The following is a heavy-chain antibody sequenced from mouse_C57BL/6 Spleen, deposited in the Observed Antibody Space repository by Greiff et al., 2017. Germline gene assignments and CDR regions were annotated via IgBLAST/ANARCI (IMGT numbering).Heavy chain of an antibody. Sequence: EVKLMESGPELVKPGASVKISCKASGYSFTGYYMNWVKQSPEKSLQWIGEINPSTGGTTYNQKFKAKATLTVDKSSSTAYMQLKSLTSEDSAVYYCARWGYGSSYAMDYWGQGTSVTVSS. CDR1: GYSFTGYY. J-gene: IGHJ4*01. CDR2: INPSTGGT. CDR3: ARWGYGSSYAMDY. V-gene: IGHV1-42*01. D-gene: IGHD1-1*01.